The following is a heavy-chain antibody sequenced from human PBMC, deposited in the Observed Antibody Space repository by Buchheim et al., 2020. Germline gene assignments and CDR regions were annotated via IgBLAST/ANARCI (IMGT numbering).Heavy chain of an antibody. CDR2: IKSDGSRT. CDR3: ARVPGFGELLPFDY. CDR1: GFTFSSYA. V-gene: IGHV3-74*02. J-gene: IGHJ4*02. D-gene: IGHD3-10*01. Sequence: EVQLLESGGGLVQPGGSLRLSCAASGFTFSSYAMSWVRQAPGKGLEWVSRIKSDGSRTSYADSVKGRFTISRDNAKNTLYLQMNSLRAEDTAVYYCARVPGFGELLPFDYWGQGTL.